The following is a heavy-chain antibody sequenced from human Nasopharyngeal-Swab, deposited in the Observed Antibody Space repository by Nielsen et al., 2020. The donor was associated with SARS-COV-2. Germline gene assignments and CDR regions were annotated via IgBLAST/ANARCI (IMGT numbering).Heavy chain of an antibody. D-gene: IGHD3-3*01. CDR2: IYYSGCT. J-gene: IGHJ4*02. CDR3: ARSDGSWSGYYTDY. Sequence: SDTLSLTCTVSGGSISSSSYYWGWTRQPPGKGPGWVGSIYYSGCTYYNPSLTSRVIISVDTSKNQFSLKLSSVTAADTAVYYCARSDGSWSGYYTDYWGQGTLVTVSS. CDR1: GGSISSSSYY. V-gene: IGHV4-39*01.